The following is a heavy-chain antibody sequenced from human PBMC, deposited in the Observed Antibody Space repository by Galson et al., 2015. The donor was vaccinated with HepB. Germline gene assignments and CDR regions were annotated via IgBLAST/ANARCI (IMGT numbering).Heavy chain of an antibody. CDR3: AESSYCSSTSCYSGY. CDR1: GFTFSSYA. D-gene: IGHD2-2*02. CDR2: ISGSGGST. Sequence: LRLSCAASGFTFSSYAMSWVRQAPGKGLEWASAISGSGGSTYYADSVKGRFTISRDNSKNTLYLQMNSLRAEDTAVYYCAESSYCSSTSCYSGYWGQGTLVTVSS. V-gene: IGHV3-23*01. J-gene: IGHJ4*02.